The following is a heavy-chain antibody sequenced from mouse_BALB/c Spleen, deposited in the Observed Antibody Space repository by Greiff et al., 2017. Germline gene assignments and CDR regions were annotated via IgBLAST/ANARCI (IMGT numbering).Heavy chain of an antibody. CDR2: IWAGGST. CDR1: GFSLTSYG. J-gene: IGHJ4*01. CDR3: ARDSGYDVGAMDY. D-gene: IGHD2-2*01. Sequence: VQLQQSGPGLVAPSQSLSITCTVSGFSLTSYGVHWVRQPPGKGLEWLGVIWAGGSTNYNSALMSRLSISKDNSKSQVFLKMNSLQTDDTAMYYCARDSGYDVGAMDYWGQGTSVTVSS. V-gene: IGHV2-9*02.